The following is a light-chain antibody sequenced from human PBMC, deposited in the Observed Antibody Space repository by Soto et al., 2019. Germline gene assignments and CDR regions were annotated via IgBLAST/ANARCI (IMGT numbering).Light chain of an antibody. J-gene: IGLJ3*02. Sequence: QSALTQPASVSGSPGQSIPISCSGTTSDVGGYDVVSWYQQHPGKAPKLMIFEVNQRPSGVSDRFSGSKSGNTASLTIPGLQAGDEADYYCCSFAGSSTFWVFGGGTKVTVL. CDR1: TSDVGGYDV. CDR3: CSFAGSSTFWV. V-gene: IGLV2-23*02. CDR2: EVN.